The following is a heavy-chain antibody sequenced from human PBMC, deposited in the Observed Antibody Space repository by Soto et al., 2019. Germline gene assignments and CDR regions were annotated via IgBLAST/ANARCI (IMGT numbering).Heavy chain of an antibody. CDR1: GYSFTNYW. CDR3: ARYERFDRSASVDY. Sequence: GESLKISCQGSGYSFTNYWVGWVRQVPGKGLEWMAVIHPGDSNTKYSPSFRGQVTISADPSINTAYLQGSSLKASDTAMYYCARYERFDRSASVDYWGQGTLVTVSS. J-gene: IGHJ4*02. D-gene: IGHD3-9*01. CDR2: IHPGDSNT. V-gene: IGHV5-51*01.